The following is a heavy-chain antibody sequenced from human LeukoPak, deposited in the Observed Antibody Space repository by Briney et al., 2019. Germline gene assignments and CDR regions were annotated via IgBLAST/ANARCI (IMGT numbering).Heavy chain of an antibody. Sequence: PRASVKVSCKASGYTFSGYYIHWVRQAPGQGLEWMAWINPSNGDTNYAQKFQGRVTMTRDTSISTAYMELTRLISDDTAVYYCARVGSSGWYVHPTLDYWGQGTLVTVSS. V-gene: IGHV1-2*02. CDR1: GYTFSGYY. D-gene: IGHD6-19*01. CDR2: INPSNGDT. CDR3: ARVGSSGWYVHPTLDY. J-gene: IGHJ4*02.